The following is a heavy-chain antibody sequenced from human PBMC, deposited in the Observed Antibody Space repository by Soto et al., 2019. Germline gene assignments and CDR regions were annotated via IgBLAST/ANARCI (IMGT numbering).Heavy chain of an antibody. Sequence: EVQLLESGGGLVQPGGSLRLSCAASGFTFSSYAMSWVRQAPGKGLEWVSAISGSGGSTYYADSVKGRFTISRDNSKNTLYVQMNCLRAKDTAVYYCAKVSTYYYDSSGYYYVYCGQGTLVTVSS. CDR1: GFTFSSYA. CDR3: AKVSTYYYDSSGYYYVY. D-gene: IGHD3-22*01. V-gene: IGHV3-23*01. CDR2: ISGSGGST. J-gene: IGHJ4*02.